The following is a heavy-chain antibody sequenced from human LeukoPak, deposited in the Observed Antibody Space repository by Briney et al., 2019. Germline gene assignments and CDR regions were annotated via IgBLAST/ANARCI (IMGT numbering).Heavy chain of an antibody. CDR2: ISGSGGST. J-gene: IGHJ4*02. V-gene: IGHV3-23*01. CDR3: AKDFMGYCSSTSCYSWVFDY. Sequence: GSLRLSCAASGFTFSSYAMSWVRQAPGKGLEWVSAISGSGGSTYYADSVKGRFTISRDNSKNTLYLQMNSLRAEDTAVYYCAKDFMGYCSSTSCYSWVFDYWGQGTLVTVSS. D-gene: IGHD2-2*02. CDR1: GFTFSSYA.